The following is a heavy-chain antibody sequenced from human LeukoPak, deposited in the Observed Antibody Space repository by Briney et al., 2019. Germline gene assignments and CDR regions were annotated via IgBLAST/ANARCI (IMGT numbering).Heavy chain of an antibody. V-gene: IGHV4-59*01. CDR3: ARYYDSSFDY. D-gene: IGHD3-22*01. CDR1: GGSISSYY. Sequence: PSETLSLTCTVSGGSISSYYWSWNRQPPGKGLEWIGYVYHSGGTNYNPSLKSRVTILVDTSKNQFSLKLRSVTAADTAVYYCARYYDSSFDYWGQGTLVTVSS. J-gene: IGHJ4*02. CDR2: VYHSGGT.